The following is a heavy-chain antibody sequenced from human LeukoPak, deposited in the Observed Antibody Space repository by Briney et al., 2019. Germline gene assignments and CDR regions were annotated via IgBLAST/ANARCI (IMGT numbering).Heavy chain of an antibody. J-gene: IGHJ6*02. CDR3: ARDCSSTSCYVFWEPGYGMDV. CDR1: GFTFSYYS. V-gene: IGHV3-48*02. CDR2: INSISGEI. Sequence: PGGSLRLSCVASGFTFSYYSMNWVRQAPGKGLEWVSYINSISGEIWYADSVKGRFTISRDDAKNSLYLQMNSLRDEDTAVYYCARDCSSTSCYVFWEPGYGMDVWGQGATVTVSS. D-gene: IGHD2-2*01.